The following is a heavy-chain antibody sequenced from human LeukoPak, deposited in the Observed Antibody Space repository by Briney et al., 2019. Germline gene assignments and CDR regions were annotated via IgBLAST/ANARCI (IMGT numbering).Heavy chain of an antibody. J-gene: IGHJ4*02. V-gene: IGHV1-8*01. Sequence: ASVKVSCKASGYTFTSYGINWVRQATGQGLEWMGWMNPNSGNTGYAQKFQGRVTMTRNTSISTAYMELSSLRSEDTAVYYCARGILRQQLVHTYWGQGTLVTASS. D-gene: IGHD6-13*01. CDR2: MNPNSGNT. CDR1: GYTFTSYG. CDR3: ARGILRQQLVHTY.